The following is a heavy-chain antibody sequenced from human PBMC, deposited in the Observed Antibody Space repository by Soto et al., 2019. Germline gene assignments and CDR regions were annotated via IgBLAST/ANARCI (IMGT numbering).Heavy chain of an antibody. CDR3: ARESSGWTDY. CDR1: GFTFSSYA. V-gene: IGHV3-30-3*01. CDR2: ISYDGSNK. D-gene: IGHD6-19*01. J-gene: IGHJ4*02. Sequence: PGGSLRLSCAASGFTFSSYAMHWVRQAPGKGLEWVAVISYDGSNKYYADSVKGRFTISRDNAKNSLYLQMNSLRAEDTAVYYCARESSGWTDYWGQGTLVTVSS.